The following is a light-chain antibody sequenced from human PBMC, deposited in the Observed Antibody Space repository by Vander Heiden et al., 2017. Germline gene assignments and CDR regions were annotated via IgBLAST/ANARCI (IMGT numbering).Light chain of an antibody. CDR3: SSYTSSSTLV. CDR2: DVS. J-gene: IGLJ2*01. Sequence: QSALTHPASVPGSPGQSTTTSCTGTSSDVGGYNYLSWYQQQPGKAPKHMIYDVSNRPSGVSNRFSGSKSGNTDSLTISGLQDEDEADYYCSSYTSSSTLVFGGGTKLTVL. V-gene: IGLV2-14*01. CDR1: SSDVGGYNY.